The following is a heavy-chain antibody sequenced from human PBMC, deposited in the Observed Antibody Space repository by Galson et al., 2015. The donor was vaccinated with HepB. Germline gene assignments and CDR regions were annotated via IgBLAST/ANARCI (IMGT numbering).Heavy chain of an antibody. D-gene: IGHD6-19*01. V-gene: IGHV3-23*01. J-gene: IGHJ2*01. Sequence: SLRLSCAASGFTFSSYAMSWVRQAPGKGLEWVSAISGSGGSTYYADSVKGRFTISRDNSKNTLYLQMNSLRAEDTAVYYCAKNPRVAGTIYWYFDLWGRGTLVTVSS. CDR3: AKNPRVAGTIYWYFDL. CDR2: ISGSGGST. CDR1: GFTFSSYA.